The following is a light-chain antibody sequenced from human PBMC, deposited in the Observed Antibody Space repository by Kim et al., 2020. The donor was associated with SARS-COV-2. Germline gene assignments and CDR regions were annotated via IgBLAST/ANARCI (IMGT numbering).Light chain of an antibody. V-gene: IGLV6-57*03. Sequence: KPVTISCTRSSGSIASNYVQWHQQRPGSAPITVIYEDSQRPSGVPDRFSGSTDSSSNSASLTISGLKTEDEADYCCQSYDSTNHVVFGGGTQLTVL. CDR2: EDS. CDR3: QSYDSTNHVV. CDR1: SGSIASNY. J-gene: IGLJ2*01.